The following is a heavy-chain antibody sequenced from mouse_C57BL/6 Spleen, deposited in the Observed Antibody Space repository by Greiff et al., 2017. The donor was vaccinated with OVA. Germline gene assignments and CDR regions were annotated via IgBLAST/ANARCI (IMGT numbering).Heavy chain of an antibody. Sequence: QVQLQQSGPGLVQPSQSLSITCTVSGFSLTSYGVHWVRQSPGKGLEWLGVIWRGGSTDYNAAFMSRLSITKDNSKSQVFFKMNSLQADDTAIYYCAKNGIYDGYYYFDYWGQGTTLTVSS. D-gene: IGHD2-3*01. CDR1: GFSLTSYG. J-gene: IGHJ2*01. CDR3: AKNGIYDGYYYFDY. CDR2: IWRGGST. V-gene: IGHV2-5*01.